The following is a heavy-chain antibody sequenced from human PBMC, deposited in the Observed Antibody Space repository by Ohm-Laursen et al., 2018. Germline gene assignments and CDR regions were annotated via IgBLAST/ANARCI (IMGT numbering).Heavy chain of an antibody. CDR1: GLTFSTYD. CDR3: ATVAWPRLRHH. D-gene: IGHD5-12*01. J-gene: IGHJ3*01. CDR2: INHGDGGT. Sequence: SLRLSCSASGLTFSTYDMSWVRQAPGKGPEWVSGINHGDGGTYYADSVRGRFTISKDTSENTVYLQMNSLTAEDTAIYYCATVAWPRLRHHWGQGTLVTVSS. V-gene: IGHV3-23*01.